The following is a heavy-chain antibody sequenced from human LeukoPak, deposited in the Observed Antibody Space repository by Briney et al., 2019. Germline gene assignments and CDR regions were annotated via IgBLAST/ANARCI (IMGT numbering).Heavy chain of an antibody. CDR1: GYTFTGYY. J-gene: IGHJ4*02. V-gene: IGHV1-2*02. Sequence: ASVKVSCKASGYTFTGYYMHWVRQAPGQGLEWMGWINPNSGGTNYAQKFKGRVTMTRDTSISTAYMELSRLRSDDTAVYYCARGPLYGSGSYLPTYYFDYWGQGTLVTVSS. CDR2: INPNSGGT. CDR3: ARGPLYGSGSYLPTYYFDY. D-gene: IGHD3-10*01.